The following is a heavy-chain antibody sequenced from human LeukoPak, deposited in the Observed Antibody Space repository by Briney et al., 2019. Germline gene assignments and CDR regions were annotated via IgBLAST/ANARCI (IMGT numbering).Heavy chain of an antibody. CDR1: GFTFSRYS. CDR3: AKSPRSYYLAYYYYGMDV. CDR2: ISYDGSNK. V-gene: IGHV3-30*18. J-gene: IGHJ6*02. Sequence: PGGSLRLSCGASGFTFSRYSMNWVRQAPGKGLEWVAVISYDGSNKYYADSVKGRFTISRDNSKNTLYLQMNSLRAEDTAVYYCAKSPRSYYLAYYYYGMDVWGQGTTVTVSS. D-gene: IGHD3-10*01.